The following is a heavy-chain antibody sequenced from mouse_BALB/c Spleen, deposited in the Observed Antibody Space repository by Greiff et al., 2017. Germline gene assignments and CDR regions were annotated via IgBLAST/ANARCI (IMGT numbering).Heavy chain of an antibody. CDR3: ARSGVRSYWYFDV. D-gene: IGHD2-14*01. CDR2: IWSGGST. Sequence: VQLQESGPGLVQPSQSLSITCTVSGFSLTSYGVHWVRQSPGKGLEWLGVIWSGGSTDYNAAFISRLSISKDNSKSQVFFKMNSLQANDTAIYYCARSGVRSYWYFDVWGAGTTVTVSS. V-gene: IGHV2-2*02. CDR1: GFSLTSYG. J-gene: IGHJ1*01.